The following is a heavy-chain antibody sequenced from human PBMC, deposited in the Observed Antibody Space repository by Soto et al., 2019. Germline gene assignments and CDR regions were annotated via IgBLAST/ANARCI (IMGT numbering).Heavy chain of an antibody. Sequence: QVQLVQSGTEVKTPGSSVKVSCKASGGSFSKFAINWVRQAPGQGLEWMGGIIPTLGTTDYAHKFQGRVTITADEATRTAYMELSGLRSEDTAVYYCARDDATHCGDVCYRYFYYGMDVWGQGTTVTVSS. CDR2: IIPTLGTT. CDR1: GGSFSKFA. CDR3: ARDDATHCGDVCYRYFYYGMDV. D-gene: IGHD2-21*02. J-gene: IGHJ6*02. V-gene: IGHV1-69*01.